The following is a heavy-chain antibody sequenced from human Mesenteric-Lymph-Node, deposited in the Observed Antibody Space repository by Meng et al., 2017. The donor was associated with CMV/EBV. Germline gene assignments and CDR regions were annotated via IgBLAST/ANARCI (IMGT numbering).Heavy chain of an antibody. CDR3: AKLLKYCTNGVCSLSDY. CDR1: GFTFSSYA. D-gene: IGHD2-8*01. CDR2: ISGSGGST. J-gene: IGHJ4*02. V-gene: IGHV3-23*01. Sequence: GGSLRLSCAASGFTFSSYAMSWVRQAPGKGLEWVSAISGSGGSTYYADSVKGRFTISRDNSKNTLYLQMNSLRAEDTAVYYCAKLLKYCTNGVCSLSDYWGQGTLVTVSS.